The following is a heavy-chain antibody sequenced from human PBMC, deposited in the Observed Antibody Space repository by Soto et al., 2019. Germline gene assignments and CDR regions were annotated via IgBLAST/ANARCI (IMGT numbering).Heavy chain of an antibody. D-gene: IGHD3-10*01. CDR2: IDWNGTST. V-gene: IGHV3-20*04. J-gene: IGHJ6*02. CDR3: ARRWFGEDYYYGLDV. CDR1: GFTFDDYG. Sequence: GGSLRLSCAASGFTFDDYGMTWVRQAPGKGLEWVSGIDWNGTSTGYADSVKGRFTISRDNAKNSLYLQMNSLRAEDTAFYYCARRWFGEDYYYGLDVWAQGTTVTVSS.